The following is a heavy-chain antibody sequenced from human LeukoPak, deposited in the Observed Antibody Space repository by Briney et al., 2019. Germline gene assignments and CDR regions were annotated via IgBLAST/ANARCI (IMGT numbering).Heavy chain of an antibody. CDR1: GYTFTDYY. Sequence: GASVNVSCQASGYTFTDYYMHWVRQAPGKGLEWMGWINPNSGGTKYAKKFQGRVTTTRDTSIITAYMELSRLRSDDTAVYYCAREYYYGAGSYLDYWGQGTLVTVSS. D-gene: IGHD3-10*01. CDR3: AREYYYGAGSYLDY. J-gene: IGHJ4*02. CDR2: INPNSGGT. V-gene: IGHV1-2*02.